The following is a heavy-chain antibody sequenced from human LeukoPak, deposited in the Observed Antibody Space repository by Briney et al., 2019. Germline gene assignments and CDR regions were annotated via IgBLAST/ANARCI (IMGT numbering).Heavy chain of an antibody. J-gene: IGHJ4*02. Sequence: GGSLRLSCAASGFTFSDYYMSWIRQAPGKGLQWVSSIDASGGATYYADSVKGRFTISRDNSKNTFYPQMNSLRAEDTAVYYCAKTSAAGNYWGQGTLVTVSS. D-gene: IGHD6-13*01. CDR2: IDASGGAT. V-gene: IGHV3-23*01. CDR1: GFTFSDYY. CDR3: AKTSAAGNY.